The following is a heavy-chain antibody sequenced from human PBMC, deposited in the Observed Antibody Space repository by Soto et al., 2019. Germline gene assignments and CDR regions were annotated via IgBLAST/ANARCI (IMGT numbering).Heavy chain of an antibody. CDR1: GFTFSSYA. Sequence: QVQLVESGGGVVQPGRSLRLSCAASGFTFSSYAMHWVRQAPGKGLEWVAVISYDGSNKYYADSEKGRFTISRDNSKNTLYLQMNSLRAEDTAVYYCARDRGGAGGTNGMDVWGQGTTVTVSS. CDR3: ARDRGGAGGTNGMDV. J-gene: IGHJ6*02. V-gene: IGHV3-30-3*01. CDR2: ISYDGSNK. D-gene: IGHD6-13*01.